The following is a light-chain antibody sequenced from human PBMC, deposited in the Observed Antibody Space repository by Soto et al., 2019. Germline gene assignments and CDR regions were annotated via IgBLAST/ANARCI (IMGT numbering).Light chain of an antibody. CDR3: QQRKKWPPLT. Sequence: EIVLTQSPATLSLSPGERAALSYRASETVDSFLAWFQQKPGQAPRLLIYDASKRATSIPARYSGSGSGTDFTLTISSLEPEDFAVYYCQQRKKWPPLTFGGGTKVEIK. CDR2: DAS. J-gene: IGKJ4*01. CDR1: ETVDSF. V-gene: IGKV3-11*01.